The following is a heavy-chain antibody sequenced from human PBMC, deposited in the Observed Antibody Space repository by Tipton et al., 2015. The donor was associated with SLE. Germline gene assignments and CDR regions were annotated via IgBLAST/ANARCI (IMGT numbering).Heavy chain of an antibody. J-gene: IGHJ4*02. CDR2: IVTAGDT. V-gene: IGHV3-13*04. CDR3: ARVQQQLGDY. Sequence: SLRLSCAASGFTFSTYDMHWVRQAPGKGLEWVSAIVTAGDTYYQDSVKGRFTISRENAKNTLYLQMNSLRAEDTAVYYCARVQQQLGDYWGQGTLVTVSS. CDR1: GFTFSTYD. D-gene: IGHD6-13*01.